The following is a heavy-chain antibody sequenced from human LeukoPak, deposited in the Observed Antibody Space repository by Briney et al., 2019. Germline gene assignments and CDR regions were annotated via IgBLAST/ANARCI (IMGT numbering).Heavy chain of an antibody. V-gene: IGHV3-23*01. J-gene: IGHJ4*02. CDR1: GFAFSNQA. D-gene: IGHD6-13*01. CDR3: AREKRVYSSSWALDY. CDR2: ISDSGDIT. Sequence: PGGSLRLSCAASGFAFSNQAMGWVRQASGKGLEWVSVISDSGDITYYADSVKGRFTISRDNSKNTLYLQMNSLRAEDTAVYYCAREKRVYSSSWALDYWGQGTLVTVSS.